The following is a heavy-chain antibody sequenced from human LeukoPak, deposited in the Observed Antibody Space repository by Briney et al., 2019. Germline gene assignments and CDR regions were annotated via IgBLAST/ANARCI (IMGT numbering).Heavy chain of an antibody. Sequence: GGSLRLSCAPSGFTFSSYSMNWVRQAPGKGLEWVSSISSSGNYIYYADSLKGRFTISRDNAKNSLYLQMNSLRAEDTAVYYCARVRSWFGELLPGNGMDVWGQGTTVTVSS. CDR3: ARVRSWFGELLPGNGMDV. CDR1: GFTFSSYS. V-gene: IGHV3-21*01. J-gene: IGHJ6*02. D-gene: IGHD3-10*01. CDR2: ISSSGNYI.